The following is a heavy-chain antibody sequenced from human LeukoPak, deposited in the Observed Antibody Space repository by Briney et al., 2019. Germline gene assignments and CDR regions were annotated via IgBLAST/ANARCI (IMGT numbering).Heavy chain of an antibody. CDR1: GGTFSSYA. D-gene: IGHD5-24*01. J-gene: IGHJ4*02. Sequence: ASVKVSCKASGGTFSSYAISWVRQAPGQGLEWMGGIIPIFGTANYAQKFQGRVTITADESTSTAYMELSSLRSEDTAVYYCAREGEMATNVFDYWGQGTLITVSS. CDR3: AREGEMATNVFDY. V-gene: IGHV1-69*13. CDR2: IIPIFGTA.